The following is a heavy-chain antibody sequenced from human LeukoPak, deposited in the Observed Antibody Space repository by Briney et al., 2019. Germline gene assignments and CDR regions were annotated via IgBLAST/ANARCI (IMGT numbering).Heavy chain of an antibody. Sequence: GGSLRLSCEASGFRFNKAWMNWVRQAPGKGPEWVGRIQSKSDGGTTEYAAPVKGRFTISRDDSKNTLYLQMSSLKAEHTALYYRSTDGEYGSGTYCDFWGQGTLVTVSS. V-gene: IGHV3-15*01. CDR2: IQSKSDGGTT. D-gene: IGHD3-10*01. CDR3: STDGEYGSGTYCDF. CDR1: GFRFNKAW. J-gene: IGHJ4*02.